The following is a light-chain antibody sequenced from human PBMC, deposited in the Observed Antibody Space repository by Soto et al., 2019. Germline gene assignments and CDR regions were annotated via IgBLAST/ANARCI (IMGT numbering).Light chain of an antibody. J-gene: IGKJ4*01. CDR1: QTVMSSY. Sequence: ILLTQSPGSLSLSPGERATLSCRASQTVMSSYVAWYQQRPGQAPRLLIHGAFNRATGIPDRCSGSESGRDYTLTSSRLHPEDSAVYYCQQYGDSITFGGGTKVEIK. CDR3: QQYGDSIT. CDR2: GAF. V-gene: IGKV3-20*01.